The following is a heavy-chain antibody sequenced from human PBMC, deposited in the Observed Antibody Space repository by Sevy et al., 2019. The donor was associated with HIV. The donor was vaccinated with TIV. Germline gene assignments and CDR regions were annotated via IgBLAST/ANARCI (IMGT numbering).Heavy chain of an antibody. J-gene: IGHJ4*02. CDR2: LSFGGGEI. V-gene: IGHV3-23*01. CDR1: GFTFSRYS. Sequence: GGFLRLSCAASGFTFSRYSMSCVRQPPGKGLEWVSTLSFGGGEINYADSVKGRFTISSVHSKSPVYLQMNNLSSEETAVYYCAREGCTKPHDYWGQGTLVTVSS. D-gene: IGHD2-2*01. CDR3: AREGCTKPHDY.